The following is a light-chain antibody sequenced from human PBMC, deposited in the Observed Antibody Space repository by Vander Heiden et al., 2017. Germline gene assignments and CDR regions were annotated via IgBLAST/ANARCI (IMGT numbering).Light chain of an antibody. V-gene: IGKV1-33*01. CDR2: DAS. Sequence: DLQMTQSPSSLSASVGDRVTITCQASQDISNYLNWYQQKPWKAPKLLIYDASNLETGVPSRFTASASGTDFTLTISSLQPEDLATYYCQQYDNLPLTFGGGTKVEIK. J-gene: IGKJ4*01. CDR1: QDISNY. CDR3: QQYDNLPLT.